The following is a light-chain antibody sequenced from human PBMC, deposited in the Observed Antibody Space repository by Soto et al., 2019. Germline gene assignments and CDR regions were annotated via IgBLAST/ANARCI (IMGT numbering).Light chain of an antibody. CDR1: QDISNY. J-gene: IGKJ4*01. CDR3: QQYDNLLPT. V-gene: IGKV1-33*01. Sequence: DIQMTQSPSSLSASVGDRVTITCQASQDISNYLNWYQQKPGKAPKLLIYDASNFETGVPSRFSGSGSGTDFTITISSLQPEDIATYYCQQYDNLLPTCGGGTKVEIK. CDR2: DAS.